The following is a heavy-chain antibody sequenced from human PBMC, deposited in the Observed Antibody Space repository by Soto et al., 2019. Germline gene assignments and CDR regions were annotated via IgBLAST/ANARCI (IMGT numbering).Heavy chain of an antibody. J-gene: IGHJ6*03. CDR3: ARGHSSSSGYYDYYVAI. Sequence: QVQLVQSGAEVKKPGSSVKVSCKASGGTFSSYTISWVRQDPGQGLEWMGRIIPILGIANYAQKIQGRVTITADKSTSTAYMELSSLRSEDTAVYYCARGHSSSSGYYDYYVAIWGKGTTVTVSS. V-gene: IGHV1-69*02. D-gene: IGHD6-6*01. CDR2: IIPILGIA. CDR1: GGTFSSYT.